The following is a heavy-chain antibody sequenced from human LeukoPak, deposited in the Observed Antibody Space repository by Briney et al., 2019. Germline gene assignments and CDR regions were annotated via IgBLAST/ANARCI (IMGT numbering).Heavy chain of an antibody. CDR3: ARAPGVAGPFDY. V-gene: IGHV3-20*02. Sequence: GGSLRLSFAASGFIFDNYAMHWVRQAPGKGLEWVSGISWNGDSAGYADSVKGRFTMSRDNAKNSLYLQMNSLRAEDTALYHCARAPGVAGPFDYWGQGTLVTVSS. J-gene: IGHJ4*02. D-gene: IGHD6-19*01. CDR2: ISWNGDSA. CDR1: GFIFDNYA.